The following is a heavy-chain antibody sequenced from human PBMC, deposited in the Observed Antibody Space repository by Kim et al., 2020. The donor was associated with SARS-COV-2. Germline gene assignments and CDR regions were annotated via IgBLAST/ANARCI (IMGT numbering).Heavy chain of an antibody. V-gene: IGHV4-34*01. J-gene: IGHJ6*02. Sequence: NPSLKSRVTISVDTSKNQFSLKLSSVTAADTAVYYCARSAALYYYYGMDVWGQGTTVTVSS. CDR3: ARSAALYYYYGMDV. D-gene: IGHD6-13*01.